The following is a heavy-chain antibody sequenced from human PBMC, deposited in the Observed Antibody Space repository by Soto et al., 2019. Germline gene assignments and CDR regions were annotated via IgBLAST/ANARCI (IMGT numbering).Heavy chain of an antibody. CDR2: ISYDGSNK. J-gene: IGHJ6*02. V-gene: IGHV3-30*18. CDR3: AKDVVVGATPGLGDYYYYYGMGV. CDR1: GFTFSSYG. Sequence: QVQLVESGGGVVQPGRSLRLSCAASGFTFSSYGMHWVRQAPGKGLEWVAVISYDGSNKYYADSVKGRFTISRDNSKNTLYLQMISLRAEDTAVYYCAKDVVVGATPGLGDYYYYYGMGVWGQGNTVTVSS. D-gene: IGHD1-26*01.